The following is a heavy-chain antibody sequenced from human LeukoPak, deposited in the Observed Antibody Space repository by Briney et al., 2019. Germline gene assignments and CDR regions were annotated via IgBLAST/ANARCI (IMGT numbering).Heavy chain of an antibody. D-gene: IGHD3-3*01. CDR3: ARRDDFWSEPFY. Sequence: ASETLSLTCTVSGGSISSSSYYWGWIRQPPGKGLEWIGSIYYSGSTYYNPSLKSRVTISVDTSKNQFSLKLSSVTAADTAVYYCARRDDFWSEPFYWGQGTLVTVSS. CDR1: GGSISSSSYY. CDR2: IYYSGST. J-gene: IGHJ4*02. V-gene: IGHV4-39*07.